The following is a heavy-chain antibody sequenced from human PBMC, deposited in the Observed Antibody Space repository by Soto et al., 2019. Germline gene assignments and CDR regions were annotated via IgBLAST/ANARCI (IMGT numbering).Heavy chain of an antibody. CDR2: INHSGST. D-gene: IGHD2-15*01. V-gene: IGHV4-34*01. Sequence: QVQLQQWGAGLLKPSETLSLTCAVYGGSFSGYYWSWIRQPPGKGLEWIGEINHSGSTNYNPSLKSRVPISVDTSKNQFPLKLSAVTAPDTAVYYCARKRWSPRTLWFDPWGQGTLVTVSS. J-gene: IGHJ5*02. CDR3: ARKRWSPRTLWFDP. CDR1: GGSFSGYY.